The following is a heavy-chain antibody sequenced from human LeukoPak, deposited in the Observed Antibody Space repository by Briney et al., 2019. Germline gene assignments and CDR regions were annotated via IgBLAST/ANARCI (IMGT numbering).Heavy chain of an antibody. CDR3: ATLTVASPFDY. Sequence: GGSLRLSCAASGFTFSSYEMNWVRQAPGKGLEWVSYISGSGSTMYYADSVKGRFTISRDNAKNSLYLQMNSLRAEDTAVYYCATLTVASPFDYWGQGALVTVSS. CDR1: GFTFSSYE. J-gene: IGHJ4*02. D-gene: IGHD5-12*01. V-gene: IGHV3-48*03. CDR2: ISGSGSTM.